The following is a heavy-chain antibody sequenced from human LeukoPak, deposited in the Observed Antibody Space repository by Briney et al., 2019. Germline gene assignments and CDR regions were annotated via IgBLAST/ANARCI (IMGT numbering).Heavy chain of an antibody. CDR2: ISGSGGST. J-gene: IGHJ4*02. CDR1: GFTFSSYA. CDR3: AKDRAALTIPEEFDY. V-gene: IGHV3-23*01. D-gene: IGHD2-2*02. Sequence: GGSPRLSCAASGFTFSSYAMSWVRQAPGKGLEWVSAISGSGGSTYYADSVKGRFTISRDNSKNTLYLQMNSLRAEDTAVYYCAKDRAALTIPEEFDYWGQGTLVTVSS.